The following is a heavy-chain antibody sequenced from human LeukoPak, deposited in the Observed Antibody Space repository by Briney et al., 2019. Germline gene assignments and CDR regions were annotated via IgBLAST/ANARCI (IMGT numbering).Heavy chain of an antibody. D-gene: IGHD6-19*01. Sequence: GASVKVSCKASGYTFTGYYMHWVRQAPGHGLEWMGWINPNSGGTNYAQKFKGRVTMTRDTSISTAYMELSRLRSDDTAVYYCARAEAVAGFDYWGQGTLVTVSS. CDR1: GYTFTGYY. CDR2: INPNSGGT. CDR3: ARAEAVAGFDY. J-gene: IGHJ4*02. V-gene: IGHV1-2*02.